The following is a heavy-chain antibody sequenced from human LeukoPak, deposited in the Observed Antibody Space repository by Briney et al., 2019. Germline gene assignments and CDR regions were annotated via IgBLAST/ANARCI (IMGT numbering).Heavy chain of an antibody. D-gene: IGHD2-8*01. CDR2: INGGNGNT. Sequence: ASVKVSCKASGYTFTDYAIHWVRQAPGQSLEWMEWINGGNGNTKYSQKFQARVTITRDTSANTAYMELSSLGSEDTTIYYCARVISDCTNFNCFKGYFDYWGQGTPVTVSS. CDR3: ARVISDCTNFNCFKGYFDY. CDR1: GYTFTDYA. V-gene: IGHV1-3*01. J-gene: IGHJ4*01.